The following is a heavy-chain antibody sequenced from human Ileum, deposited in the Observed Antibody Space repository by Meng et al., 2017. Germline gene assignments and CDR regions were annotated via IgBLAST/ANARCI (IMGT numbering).Heavy chain of an antibody. CDR1: VGSISSSSYY. CDR2: IYYSGST. Sequence: QLQLQESGPGLVKPSDTLSHTCTVSVGSISSSSYYWGWIRQPPGKGLEWIGSIYYSGSTYYNPSLKSRVTISVDTSKNQFSLKLSSVTAADTAVYYCAQPRITMTLGGFRTGWFDPWGQGTLVTVSS. J-gene: IGHJ5*02. D-gene: IGHD3-22*01. V-gene: IGHV4-39*01. CDR3: AQPRITMTLGGFRTGWFDP.